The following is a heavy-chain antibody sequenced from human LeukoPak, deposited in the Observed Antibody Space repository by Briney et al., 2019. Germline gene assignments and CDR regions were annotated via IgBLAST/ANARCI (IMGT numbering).Heavy chain of an antibody. D-gene: IGHD3-22*01. CDR1: GGTFSSYA. Sequence: SVTVSCKASGGTFSSYAISWVRQAPGQGLEWMGGIIPIFGTANYAQKFQGRVTITTDESTSTAYMELSSLRSEDTAVYYCATDSSGYPGAFDIWGQGTMVTVSS. J-gene: IGHJ3*02. CDR2: IIPIFGTA. V-gene: IGHV1-69*05. CDR3: ATDSSGYPGAFDI.